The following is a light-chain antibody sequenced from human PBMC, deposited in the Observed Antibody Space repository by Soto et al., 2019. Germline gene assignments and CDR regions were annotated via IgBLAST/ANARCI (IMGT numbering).Light chain of an antibody. CDR2: WAS. J-gene: IGKJ1*01. CDR3: LQHNTYPRT. V-gene: IGKV3D-15*01. Sequence: EIVMTQSPATLSVSPWERATLSSRASQRGSSNVDWYQQKPGQAPRLLIDWASPRATGSPDMFSGSGAGTDFTLTISRLEPEDFATYSCLQHNTYPRTFGQGTKVDIK. CDR1: QRGSSN.